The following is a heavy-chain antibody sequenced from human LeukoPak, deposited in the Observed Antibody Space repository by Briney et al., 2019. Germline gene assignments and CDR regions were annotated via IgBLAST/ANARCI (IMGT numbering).Heavy chain of an antibody. V-gene: IGHV1-18*01. Sequence: ASVKVSCKASGYTFTSYGISWVRQAPGQGLEWMGWNSAYNGNTNYAQKLQGRVTMTTDTSTSTAYMELRSLRSDDTAVYYCARVHRSYDYVWGSYRQALLNWGQGTLVTVSS. J-gene: IGHJ4*02. CDR2: NSAYNGNT. D-gene: IGHD3-16*02. CDR1: GYTFTSYG. CDR3: ARVHRSYDYVWGSYRQALLN.